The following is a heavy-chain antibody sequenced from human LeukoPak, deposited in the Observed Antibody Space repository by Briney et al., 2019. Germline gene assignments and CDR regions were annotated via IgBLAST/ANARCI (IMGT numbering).Heavy chain of an antibody. CDR3: ASSTTGTLYYYYYYGMDV. J-gene: IGHJ6*02. V-gene: IGHV4-4*02. CDR2: IYHSGST. Sequence: SETLSLTCAVSGGSISSSNWWSWVRQPPGKGLEWIGEIYHSGSTNYNPSLKSRVTISVDKSKNQFSLKLSSVTAADTAVYYCASSTTGTLYYYYYYGMDVWGQGTTVTVSS. CDR1: GGSISSSNW. D-gene: IGHD1-1*01.